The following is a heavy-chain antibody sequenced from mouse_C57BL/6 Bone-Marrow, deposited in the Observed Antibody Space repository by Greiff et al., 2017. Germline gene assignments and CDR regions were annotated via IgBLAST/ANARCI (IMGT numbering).Heavy chain of an antibody. CDR1: GFTFSDAW. D-gene: IGHD2-4*01. Sequence: EVQLVESGGGLVQPGGSMKLSCAASGFTFSDAWMDWVRQSPEKGLEWVAEIRNKANNHATYYAESVKGRFTISRDDSKSSVYLQMNSLRAEDTGIYYCTRGSTDYDYVVFAYWGQGTLVTVSA. CDR2: IRNKANNHAT. J-gene: IGHJ3*01. CDR3: TRGSTDYDYVVFAY. V-gene: IGHV6-6*01.